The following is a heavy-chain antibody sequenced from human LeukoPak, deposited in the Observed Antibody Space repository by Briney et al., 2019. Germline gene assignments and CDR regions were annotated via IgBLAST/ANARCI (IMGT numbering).Heavy chain of an antibody. CDR2: FEHEDGET. Sequence: GASVTVSYMDSVYTLTELSMHWVRQAPGKGREGTGGFEHEDGETIYAQKFQGRVTMTEDTSTDTAYMELRSLRSADTAVYSCATSGSDSSGYYYYMDVWGKGTTVTVSS. V-gene: IGHV1-24*01. CDR3: ATSGSDSSGYYYYMDV. D-gene: IGHD6-25*01. J-gene: IGHJ6*03. CDR1: VYTLTELS.